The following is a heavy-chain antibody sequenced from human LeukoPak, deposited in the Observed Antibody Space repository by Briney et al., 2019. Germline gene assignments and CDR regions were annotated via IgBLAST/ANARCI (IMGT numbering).Heavy chain of an antibody. Sequence: PSETLSLTCTVSGASFSDSTYYWAWFRQPPGKGLEWIASLYFSETKYNPSLKSRITISGDTSKNQFSLKLSSVTAADTAVYYCASDLFRSSTVVTPASFDYWGQGTLVTVSS. CDR3: ASDLFRSSTVVTPASFDY. D-gene: IGHD4-23*01. J-gene: IGHJ4*02. CDR1: GASFSDSTYY. V-gene: IGHV4-39*01. CDR2: LYFSET.